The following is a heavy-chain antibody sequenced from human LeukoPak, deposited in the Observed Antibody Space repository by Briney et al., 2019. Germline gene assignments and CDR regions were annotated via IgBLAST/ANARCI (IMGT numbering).Heavy chain of an antibody. CDR3: ASLRYYYDSSGYSGFDY. V-gene: IGHV1-2*06. D-gene: IGHD3-22*01. Sequence: ASVKVSCKASGGTFSSYTISWVRQAPGQGLEWMGRINPNSGGTNYAQKFQGRVTMTRDTSISTAYMELSRLRSDDTAVYYCASLRYYYDSSGYSGFDYWGQGTLVTVSS. CDR1: GGTFSSYT. J-gene: IGHJ4*02. CDR2: INPNSGGT.